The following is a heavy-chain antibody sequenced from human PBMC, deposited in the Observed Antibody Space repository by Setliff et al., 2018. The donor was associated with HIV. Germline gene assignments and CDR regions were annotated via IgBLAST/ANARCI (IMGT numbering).Heavy chain of an antibody. D-gene: IGHD6-19*01. CDR2: IYYSGIT. CDR1: RGSISSTSHY. CDR3: ARVPGYSSGTSYMDV. Sequence: PSETLSLTCIVSRGSISSTSHYWGWVRQSPGRRLEWIGSIYYSGITKYNPSLKRRVTISVDTSKNQFSLKLRSVTAADTAVYYCARVPGYSSGTSYMDVWGKGTTVTVSS. V-gene: IGHV4-39*07. J-gene: IGHJ6*03.